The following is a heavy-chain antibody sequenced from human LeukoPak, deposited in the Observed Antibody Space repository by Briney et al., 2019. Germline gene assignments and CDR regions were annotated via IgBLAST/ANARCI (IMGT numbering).Heavy chain of an antibody. CDR1: GYTFSSYY. Sequence: ASVKVSCKASGYTFSSYYMHWVRQAPGQGLEWMGVINPSGGSTNYAQKFQGRVTMTRDTSTSTAYMELSSLRSEDTAVYYCARDHLYSSGWDVDDLWGRGTLVTVSS. V-gene: IGHV1-46*01. D-gene: IGHD6-19*01. CDR3: ARDHLYSSGWDVDDL. CDR2: INPSGGST. J-gene: IGHJ2*01.